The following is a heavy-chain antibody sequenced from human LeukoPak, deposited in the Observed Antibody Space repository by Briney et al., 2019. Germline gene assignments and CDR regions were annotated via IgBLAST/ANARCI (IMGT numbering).Heavy chain of an antibody. CDR3: ARGMALAAVFDY. V-gene: IGHV4-34*01. CDR1: GGSFSGYS. J-gene: IGHJ4*02. D-gene: IGHD2-15*01. Sequence: PSETLSLTCVVYGGSFSGYSWNWIRQPPGKGLEWIGEINHSGSTNYNPSLKSRVTISVDTSKNQLSLEVSSVTAADTPAYYCARGMALAAVFDYWGQGTLVTVSS. CDR2: INHSGST.